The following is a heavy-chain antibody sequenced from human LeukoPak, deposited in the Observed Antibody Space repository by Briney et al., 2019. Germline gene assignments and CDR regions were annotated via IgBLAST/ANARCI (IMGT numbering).Heavy chain of an antibody. CDR3: ARGISFGEPNFDY. D-gene: IGHD3-10*01. Sequence: SETLSLTCTVSGGSISSYYWSWIRQPPGKGLEWIGYIYYSGSTNYNPSLKSRVTISVDTPKNQFSLKLSSVTAADTAVYYCARGISFGEPNFDYWGQGTLVTVSS. CDR2: IYYSGST. J-gene: IGHJ4*02. CDR1: GGSISSYY. V-gene: IGHV4-59*01.